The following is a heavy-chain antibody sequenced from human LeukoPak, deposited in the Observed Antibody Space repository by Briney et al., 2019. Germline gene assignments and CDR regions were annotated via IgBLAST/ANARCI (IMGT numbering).Heavy chain of an antibody. CDR1: GFTFSSYA. V-gene: IGHV3-15*04. J-gene: IGHJ4*02. D-gene: IGHD3-10*01. CDR3: TTGIRGD. Sequence: GGSLRLSCAASGFTFSSYALNWVRQAPGEGLDWVGRIASKTDGGATDYAAPVKGRFTISRDDSKNTLNLQMNSLKTEDTAVYYCTTGIRGDWGQGTLVTVSS. CDR2: IASKTDGGAT.